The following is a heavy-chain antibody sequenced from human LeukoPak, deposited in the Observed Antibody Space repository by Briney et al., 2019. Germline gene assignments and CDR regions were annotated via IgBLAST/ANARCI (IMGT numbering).Heavy chain of an antibody. V-gene: IGHV4-39*01. J-gene: IGHJ3*02. CDR1: GGSISSSSYY. CDR2: IYYSGSI. CDR3: AILISDAFDI. Sequence: PSETLSLTCPVSGGSISSSSYYWGWIRQPPGKGLEWIGSIYYSGSIYYNPSLKSRVTISVDTSKNQFALRLSSVTAADTAVYYCAILISDAFDIWGQETSVSVSS.